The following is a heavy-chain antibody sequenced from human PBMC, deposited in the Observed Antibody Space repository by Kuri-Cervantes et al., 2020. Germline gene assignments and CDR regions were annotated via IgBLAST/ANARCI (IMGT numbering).Heavy chain of an antibody. J-gene: IGHJ3*02. Sequence: SETLSLTCTVSGGSISSISYYWGWIRQPPGKGLEWSGSIYYSGSTYYNPSLKSRVTISVDTSKNQFSLKLSSVTAADTAVYYCARQDDAFDIWGQGTMVTVSS. CDR3: ARQDDAFDI. V-gene: IGHV4-39*01. CDR1: GGSISSISYY. CDR2: IYYSGST.